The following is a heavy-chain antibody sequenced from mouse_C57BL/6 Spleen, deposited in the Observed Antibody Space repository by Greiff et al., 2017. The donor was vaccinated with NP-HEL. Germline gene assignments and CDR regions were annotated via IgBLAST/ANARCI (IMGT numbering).Heavy chain of an antibody. CDR3: ARDRYDGSSYYAMDY. J-gene: IGHJ4*01. CDR1: GFTFSDYY. V-gene: IGHV5-16*01. Sequence: EVHLVESEGGLVQPGSSMKLSCTASGFTFSDYYMAWVRQVPEKGLEWVANINYDGSSTYYLDSLKSRFIISRDNAKNILYLQMSSLKSEDTATYYCARDRYDGSSYYAMDYWGQGTSVTVSS. D-gene: IGHD1-1*01. CDR2: INYDGSST.